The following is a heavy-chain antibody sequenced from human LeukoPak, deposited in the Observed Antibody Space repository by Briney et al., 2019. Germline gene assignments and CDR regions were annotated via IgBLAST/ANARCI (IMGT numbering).Heavy chain of an antibody. V-gene: IGHV4-4*07. J-gene: IGHJ6*02. CDR3: ARAGIAARPPYYSYGMDV. Sequence: SETLSLTCTVSGGSISSYYWSWIRQPAGKGLEWIGRIYTSGSTNYNPSLKSRVTMSVDTSKNQFSLTLSSVTAADTAVYYCARAGIAARPPYYSYGMDVWGQGKPVTVSS. CDR2: IYTSGST. D-gene: IGHD6-6*01. CDR1: GGSISSYY.